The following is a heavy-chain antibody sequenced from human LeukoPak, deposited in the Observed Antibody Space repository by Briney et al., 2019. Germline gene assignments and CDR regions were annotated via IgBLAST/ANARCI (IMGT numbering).Heavy chain of an antibody. CDR3: AREDYSSSWYPWYYFDY. V-gene: IGHV3-7*03. J-gene: IGHJ4*02. CDR2: IKQDGSEK. CDR1: GFTFSSYW. D-gene: IGHD6-13*01. Sequence: GGSLRLSCAASGFTFSSYWMSWVRQAPGKGLEWVANIKQDGSEKYYVDSVKGRSTISRDNAKNSLYLQMNSLRAEDTAVYYCAREDYSSSWYPWYYFDYWGQGTLVTVSP.